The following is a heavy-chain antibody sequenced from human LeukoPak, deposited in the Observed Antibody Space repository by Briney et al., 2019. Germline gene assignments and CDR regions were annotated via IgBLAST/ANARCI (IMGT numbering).Heavy chain of an antibody. CDR3: VGQLLRVV. Sequence: GGSLRLSCTASGFPVRGYWISWVRQSPGKGLEWVANIKEDGSVQDYVDSVKGRFTISRDNAKNSVYLQMSSLRVDDTAVYYCVGQLLRVVWGKGTTVTVSS. CDR2: IKEDGSVQ. D-gene: IGHD2-2*01. J-gene: IGHJ6*04. CDR1: GFPVRGYW. V-gene: IGHV3-7*01.